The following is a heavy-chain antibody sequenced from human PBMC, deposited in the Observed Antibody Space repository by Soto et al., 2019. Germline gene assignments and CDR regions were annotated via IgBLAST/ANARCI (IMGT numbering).Heavy chain of an antibody. J-gene: IGHJ6*02. CDR2: SYYSGKT. V-gene: IGHV4-31*03. CDR1: GGSINSGGYY. D-gene: IGHD4-17*01. CDR3: ARDPSYGDYSYYGMDV. Sequence: QVQLQESGPGLVKPSQTLSLTCTVSGGSINSGGYYWSWIRQHPGKGLEWIGSSYYSGKTYYSPSLKSRVTISVDTSKNHFSLRLSSLTAADTAVYYCARDPSYGDYSYYGMDVWGQGTTVTVSS.